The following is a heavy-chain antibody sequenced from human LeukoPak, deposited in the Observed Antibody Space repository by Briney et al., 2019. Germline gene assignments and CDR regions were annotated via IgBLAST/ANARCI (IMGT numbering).Heavy chain of an antibody. Sequence: GGSLKLSCAASGFTLSSYSMNWVRQAPGKGLEWISFIDSSSRTIFYAESVKGRFTISRDNAKNSLFLQMNSLRAEDTAVYYCARRVPNQVITDYFDYWGQGTLVTVSS. CDR3: ARRVPNQVITDYFDY. CDR2: IDSSSRTI. D-gene: IGHD3-16*01. CDR1: GFTLSSYS. V-gene: IGHV3-48*04. J-gene: IGHJ4*02.